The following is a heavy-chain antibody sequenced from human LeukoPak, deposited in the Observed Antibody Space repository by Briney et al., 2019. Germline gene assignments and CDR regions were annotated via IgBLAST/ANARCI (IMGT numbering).Heavy chain of an antibody. CDR3: ARDDGDYGSNDY. Sequence: GGSLRLSCAASGFTFSSYSMNWVRQAPGKGLEWVSSISSSSSYIYYADSVKGRFTISRDNAKNSLYLQMNSLRAEDTAVYYCARDDGDYGSNDYWGQGTLVTVSS. CDR2: ISSSSSYI. J-gene: IGHJ4*02. D-gene: IGHD4-17*01. V-gene: IGHV3-21*01. CDR1: GFTFSSYS.